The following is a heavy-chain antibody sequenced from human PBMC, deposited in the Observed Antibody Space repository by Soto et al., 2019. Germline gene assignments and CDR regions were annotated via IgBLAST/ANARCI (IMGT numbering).Heavy chain of an antibody. J-gene: IGHJ4*02. CDR3: ARGDVKTGLGY. Sequence: QVQLQQWGAGLLKPSETLSLTCAVYGGSFSGYYWSWIRQPPGKGLEWIGEINHRGSTNYNPSLKSRVTISVDTSKNQFSLQLRSVTAADTAVYYCARGDVKTGLGYWGQGTLVTVSS. V-gene: IGHV4-34*01. CDR1: GGSFSGYY. D-gene: IGHD7-27*01. CDR2: INHRGST.